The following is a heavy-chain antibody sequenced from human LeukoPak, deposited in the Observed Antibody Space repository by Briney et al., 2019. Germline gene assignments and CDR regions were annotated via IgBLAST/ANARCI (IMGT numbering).Heavy chain of an antibody. CDR1: GFTFSSYG. D-gene: IGHD6-13*01. Sequence: GGSLRLSCAASGFTFSSYGVHWVRQAPGKGLEWVAVISYDGSNKYYADSVKGRFTISRDNSKNTLYLQMNSLRAEDTAVYYCARDSVSSSWYEYYYYGMDVWGQGTTVTVSS. CDR3: ARDSVSSSWYEYYYYGMDV. J-gene: IGHJ6*02. V-gene: IGHV3-30*03. CDR2: ISYDGSNK.